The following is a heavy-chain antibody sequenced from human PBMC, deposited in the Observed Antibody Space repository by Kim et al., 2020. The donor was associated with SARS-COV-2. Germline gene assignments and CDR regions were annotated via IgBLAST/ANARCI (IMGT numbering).Heavy chain of an antibody. J-gene: IGHJ4*02. Sequence: SVKGRFTISRDNSKNTLYLQMNSLRAEDTAVYYCAKTGGRYCGGDCYSDYWGQGTLVTVSS. CDR3: AKTGGRYCGGDCYSDY. D-gene: IGHD2-21*02. V-gene: IGHV3-30*02.